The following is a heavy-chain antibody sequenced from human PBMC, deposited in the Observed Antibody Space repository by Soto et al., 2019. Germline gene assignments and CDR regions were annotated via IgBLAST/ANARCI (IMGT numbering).Heavy chain of an antibody. CDR2: IWYDGSNK. CDR3: ARDLSYDLVVYGMDV. J-gene: IGHJ6*02. D-gene: IGHD3-3*01. CDR1: GFTFSSYG. V-gene: IGHV3-33*01. Sequence: GGSLRLSCAASGFTFSSYGMHWVRQAPGKGLEWVAVIWYDGSNKYYADSVKGRFTISRDNSKNTLYLQMNSLRAEDTAVYYCARDLSYDLVVYGMDVWGQGTTVTVSS.